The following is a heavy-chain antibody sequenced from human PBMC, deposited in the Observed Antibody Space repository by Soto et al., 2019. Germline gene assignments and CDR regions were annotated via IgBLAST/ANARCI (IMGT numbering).Heavy chain of an antibody. CDR1: GGSVSSSSYY. CDR2: VYYSGST. V-gene: IGHV4-39*02. Sequence: SETLSLTCTVSGGSVSSSSYYWGWVRQPPGKGLEWIGSVYYSGSTYYNPSLESRVTISVDKSKNQFSLQLNSVTPEDTAVYYCARELRDRNYPRLDYYYYMDVWGKGTTDTVSS. CDR3: ARELRDRNYPRLDYYYYMDV. D-gene: IGHD4-4*01. J-gene: IGHJ6*03.